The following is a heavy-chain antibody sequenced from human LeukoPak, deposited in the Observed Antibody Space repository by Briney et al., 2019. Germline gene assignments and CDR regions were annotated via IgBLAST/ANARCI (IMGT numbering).Heavy chain of an antibody. J-gene: IGHJ4*02. Sequence: PGRSLRLSCAASGFTFGDYAMHWVRQAPGKGLEWVSATSWNSGSIVYADSVKGRFTISRDNAKNSLYLQMNSLRAEDTALYYCAKPPGTDSGCYYSYFDSWGQGTLVTVSS. CDR1: GFTFGDYA. CDR3: AKPPGTDSGCYYSYFDS. CDR2: TSWNSGSI. V-gene: IGHV3-9*01. D-gene: IGHD3-22*01.